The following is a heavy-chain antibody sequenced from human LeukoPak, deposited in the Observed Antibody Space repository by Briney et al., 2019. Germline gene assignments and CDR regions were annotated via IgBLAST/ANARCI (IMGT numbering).Heavy chain of an antibody. Sequence: GGSLRLSCAASGFTFSSYSMSWVRQAPGKGLEWVSGISGSGNTYYAESVKGRFTISRDNSKNTLYLQMYRPRADDTAVFYCAKDGHITEGTFDIWGQGTMVTVSS. CDR2: ISGSGNT. D-gene: IGHD2-21*01. J-gene: IGHJ3*02. CDR3: AKDGHITEGTFDI. CDR1: GFTFSSYS. V-gene: IGHV3-23*01.